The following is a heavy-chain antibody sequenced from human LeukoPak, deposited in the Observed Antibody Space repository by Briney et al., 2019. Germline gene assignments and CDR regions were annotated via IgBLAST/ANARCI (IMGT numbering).Heavy chain of an antibody. CDR2: IKQDGSEK. J-gene: IGHJ4*02. Sequence: GGSLRLSCAASGFTFSSYAMSWVRQAPGKGLEWVANIKQDGSEKYYVDSVKGRFTISRDNAKNSLYLQMNSLRAEDTAVYYCARDQYSSSWYGDFDYWGQGTLVTVSS. V-gene: IGHV3-7*03. CDR1: GFTFSSYA. D-gene: IGHD6-13*01. CDR3: ARDQYSSSWYGDFDY.